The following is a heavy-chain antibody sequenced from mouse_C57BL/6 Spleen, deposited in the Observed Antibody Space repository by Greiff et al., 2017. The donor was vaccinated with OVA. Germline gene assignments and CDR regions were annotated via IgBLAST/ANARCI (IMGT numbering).Heavy chain of an antibody. CDR2: IDPSDSYT. D-gene: IGHD1-1*01. CDR1: GYTFTSYW. J-gene: IGHJ2*01. V-gene: IGHV1-69*01. Sequence: QVQLKQPGAELVMPGASVKLSCKASGYTFTSYWMHWVKQRPGQGLEWIGEIDPSDSYTNYNQKFKGKSTLTVDKSSSTAYMQLSSLTSEDSAVYYCARAPLFITTVVDYFDYWGQGTTLTVSS. CDR3: ARAPLFITTVVDYFDY.